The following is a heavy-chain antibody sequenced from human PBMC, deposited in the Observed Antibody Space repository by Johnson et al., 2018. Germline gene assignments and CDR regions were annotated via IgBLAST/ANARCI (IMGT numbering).Heavy chain of an antibody. D-gene: IGHD4-11*01. CDR3: GRDGGQGYSIDY. V-gene: IGHV3-7*01. Sequence: QLVPSGGGLVQPGGSLRLSCEASGLTFSRFWMSWARQAPGKGLEWVANINKDDSEKNYVDSVKGRITISRDNVKNTVYLQLNSLRAEDTAVYYCGRDGGQGYSIDYWGQGTLVSVSS. CDR1: GLTFSRFW. J-gene: IGHJ4*02. CDR2: INKDDSEK.